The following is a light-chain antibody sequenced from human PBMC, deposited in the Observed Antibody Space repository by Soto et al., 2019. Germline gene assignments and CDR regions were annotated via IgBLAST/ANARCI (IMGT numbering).Light chain of an antibody. CDR2: GAS. CDR3: QQYSGSYT. J-gene: IGKJ2*01. V-gene: IGKV3-20*01. CDR1: QSISNNY. Sequence: ENVLTQSPGTLSLSPGERATLSCRASQSISNNYLAWYQRKPGQAPRLLIYGASSRATGLPDRFSGSGSGTDFPLTISRLEPEGFAVYYCQQYSGSYTFGQGTKLEIK.